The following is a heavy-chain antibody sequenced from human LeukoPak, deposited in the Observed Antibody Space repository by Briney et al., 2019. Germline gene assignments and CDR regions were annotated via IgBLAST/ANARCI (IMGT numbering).Heavy chain of an antibody. D-gene: IGHD3-22*01. CDR2: INPNSGGT. CDR3: ASPANYYYDSSGYSNWFDP. J-gene: IGHJ5*02. CDR1: GYTFTGYY. Sequence: GASVKVSCKASGYTFTGYYMHWVRQAPGQGLEWVGWINPNSGGTNYAQKFQGRVTMTRDTSISTAYMELSRLRSDDTAVYYCASPANYYYDSSGYSNWFDPWGQGTLVTVSS. V-gene: IGHV1-2*02.